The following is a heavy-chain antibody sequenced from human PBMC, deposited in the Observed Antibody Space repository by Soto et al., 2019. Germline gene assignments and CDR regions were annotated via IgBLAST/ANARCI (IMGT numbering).Heavy chain of an antibody. V-gene: IGHV3-7*01. CDR2: IKQDGSEK. D-gene: IGHD6-19*01. Sequence: EVQLVESGGGLVQPGGSLRLSCAASGFTFTTSWMTWVRQAPLKGLEWVANIKQDGSEKRYVDSVKGRFTISRDNAKNSLCLQMNSLRVEDTAVYYCVRGRGWYPEHWGLGTLVTVSS. J-gene: IGHJ4*02. CDR1: GFTFTTSW. CDR3: VRGRGWYPEH.